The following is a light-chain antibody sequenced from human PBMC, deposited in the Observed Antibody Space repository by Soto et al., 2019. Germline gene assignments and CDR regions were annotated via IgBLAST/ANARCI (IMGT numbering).Light chain of an antibody. CDR2: TAS. J-gene: IGKJ1*01. CDR3: QQNSRFPPT. V-gene: IGKV1-12*01. Sequence: DIQMTQSPSSVSASVGDRVTITCRASQGISSWLAWYQQKPGKAPELLIYTASSVQSGVPSRFSGSGSGTDFTLTISSLQPEYFATYYCQQNSRFPPTFGQGTKVEIK. CDR1: QGISSW.